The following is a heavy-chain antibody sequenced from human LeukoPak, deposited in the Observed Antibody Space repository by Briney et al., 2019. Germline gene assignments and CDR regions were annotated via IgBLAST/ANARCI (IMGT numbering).Heavy chain of an antibody. J-gene: IGHJ5*02. CDR3: ARGATISSGWITFDP. CDR1: GYTFTSYG. V-gene: IGHV1-18*01. D-gene: IGHD3-22*01. CDR2: ISAYNGNT. Sequence: ASVKASCKASGYTFTSYGISWVRQAPGQGLEWMGWISAYNGNTNYAQKLQGRVTMTTDTSTSTAYMELRSLRSDDTAVYYCARGATISSGWITFDPWGQGTLVTVSS.